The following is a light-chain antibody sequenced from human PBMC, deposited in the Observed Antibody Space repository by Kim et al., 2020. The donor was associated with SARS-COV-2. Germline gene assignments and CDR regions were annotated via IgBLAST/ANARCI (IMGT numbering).Light chain of an antibody. V-gene: IGKV3-20*01. Sequence: EIVLTQSPGTLSLSPGERATLSCRTSQSVSSSSLAWYQQKPGQAPRLLIYGASSRASGIPDRFSGSGSGTDFTLTISRLAPEDFAVYYCQQYGSPTGLTFGGGTKVDIK. J-gene: IGKJ4*01. CDR3: QQYGSPTGLT. CDR2: GAS. CDR1: QSVSSSS.